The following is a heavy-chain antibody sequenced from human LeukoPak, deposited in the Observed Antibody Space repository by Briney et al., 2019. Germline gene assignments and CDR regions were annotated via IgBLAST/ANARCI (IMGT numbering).Heavy chain of an antibody. CDR3: ARDRSGWDY. V-gene: IGHV1-46*01. D-gene: IGHD6-19*01. CDR1: GYTFTSYG. CDR2: INPSGGST. J-gene: IGHJ4*02. Sequence: ASVKVSCKASGYTFTSYGISWVRQAPGQGLEWMGIINPSGGSTSYAQKFQGRVTMTRDMSTSTVYMELSSLRSEDTAVYYCARDRSGWDYWGQGTLVTVSS.